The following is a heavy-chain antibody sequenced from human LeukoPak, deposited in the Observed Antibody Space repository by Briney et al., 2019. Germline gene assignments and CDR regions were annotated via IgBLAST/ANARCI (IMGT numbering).Heavy chain of an antibody. CDR3: AREGGVAAAGIPFDY. J-gene: IGHJ4*02. Sequence: GESLKISCKGSGYSFTSYWIGWVRQMPGKGLEWMGIIYPGDSDTRYSPSFQGQVTISADKSISTAYLQWSSLKASDTAMYYCAREGGVAAAGIPFDYWGQGTLVTVSS. D-gene: IGHD6-13*01. CDR2: IYPGDSDT. V-gene: IGHV5-51*01. CDR1: GYSFTSYW.